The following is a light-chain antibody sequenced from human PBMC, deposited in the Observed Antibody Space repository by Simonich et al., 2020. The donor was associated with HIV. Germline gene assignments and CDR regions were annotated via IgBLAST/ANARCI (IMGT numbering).Light chain of an antibody. Sequence: QSVLTQPPSVSGAPGQRVTISCTGSSSNIGAGYDVNWYQQLPGTAPKLLIYGNNNRPSGIPDRFSGSKSGTSASLAITELQAEDEADYYCQSYDSSLSGWVFGGGTKLTVL. V-gene: IGLV1-40*01. CDR3: QSYDSSLSGWV. CDR2: GNN. J-gene: IGLJ3*02. CDR1: SSNIGAGYD.